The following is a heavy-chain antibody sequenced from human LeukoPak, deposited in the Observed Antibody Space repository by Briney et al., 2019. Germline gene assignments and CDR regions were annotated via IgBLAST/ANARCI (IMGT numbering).Heavy chain of an antibody. CDR3: ARDALETSFLFTYNWFDP. CDR2: INYSGGSS. CDR1: GFTLSSYE. Sequence: GGSLRLSCTVSGFTLSSYEMSWIRQAPGKGLEWVSRINYSGGSSYYADSVKGRFTISRDDSKNALYLQLNSLRAEDTAVYYCARDALETSFLFTYNWFDPWGQGTLVTVSS. V-gene: IGHV3-23*01. J-gene: IGHJ5*02. D-gene: IGHD3-3*01.